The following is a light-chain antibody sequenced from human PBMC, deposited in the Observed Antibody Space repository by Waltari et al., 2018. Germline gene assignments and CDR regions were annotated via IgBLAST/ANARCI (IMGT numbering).Light chain of an antibody. CDR2: LNSDGSH. J-gene: IGLJ2*01. Sequence: QLVLTQSPSASAYLGASVKLTCPLSSGHSSYAIAWHQQQPEKGPRYLMKLNSDGSHSKGDGNPDRFSGSSSGAERDLTSSSLQSEDEADYYCQTWGTGIRRHVVFGGGTKLTVL. CDR3: QTWGTGIRRHVV. V-gene: IGLV4-69*01. CDR1: SGHSSYA.